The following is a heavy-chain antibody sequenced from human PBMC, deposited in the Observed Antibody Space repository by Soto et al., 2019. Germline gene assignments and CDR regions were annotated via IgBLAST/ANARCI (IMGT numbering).Heavy chain of an antibody. CDR3: ARSTKWIQLWYNWFDP. D-gene: IGHD5-18*01. Sequence: SETLSLTCAVYGGSFSGYYWSWIRQPPGKGLEWIGEINHSGSTNYSPSLKSRVTISVDTSKNQLSLKLSSVTAADTAVYYCARSTKWIQLWYNWFDPWGQGTLVTVSS. CDR2: INHSGST. V-gene: IGHV4-34*01. J-gene: IGHJ5*02. CDR1: GGSFSGYY.